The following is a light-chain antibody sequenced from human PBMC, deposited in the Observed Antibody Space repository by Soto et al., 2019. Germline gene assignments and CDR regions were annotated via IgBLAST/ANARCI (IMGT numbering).Light chain of an antibody. CDR1: QTISSW. J-gene: IGKJ1*01. CDR2: KAS. Sequence: DIQMTQSPSTLSGSVGDRVTITCRASQTISSWLAWYQQKPGKAPKLLIYKASTLKSGVPSRFSGSGSGTEFTLTISSLQPDDFATYYCQQYNSCSFGQGTKWIS. CDR3: QQYNSCS. V-gene: IGKV1-5*03.